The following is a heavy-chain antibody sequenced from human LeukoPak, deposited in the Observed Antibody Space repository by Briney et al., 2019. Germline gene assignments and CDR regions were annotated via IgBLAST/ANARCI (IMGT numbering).Heavy chain of an antibody. J-gene: IGHJ1*01. D-gene: IGHD3-3*01. CDR2: TRYDGSNK. CDR3: AKDATALYDFWSGSQH. CDR1: GFTFSSYG. Sequence: PGGSLRLSCAASGFTFSSYGMHWVRQALGKGLEWVAFTRYDGSNKYYADSVKGRFTISRDNSKNTLYLQMNSLRAEDTAVYYCAKDATALYDFWSGSQHWGQGTLVTVSS. V-gene: IGHV3-30*02.